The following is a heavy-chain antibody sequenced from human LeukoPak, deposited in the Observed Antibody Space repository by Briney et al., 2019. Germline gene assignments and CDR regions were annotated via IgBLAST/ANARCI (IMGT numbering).Heavy chain of an antibody. J-gene: IGHJ5*02. CDR3: ARHLTADSYDGLGIWNGPNNWFDP. D-gene: IGHD3-3*01. CDR2: IYPGDSDT. V-gene: IGHV5-51*01. CDR1: GYSFSSYW. Sequence: GESLKISCKGSGYSFSSYWIGWVRQMPGKGLEWMGIIYPGDSDTRYSPSFQGQVTISADKSISTAYLQWSSLKASDTAMYSCARHLTADSYDGLGIWNGPNNWFDPWGQGTLVTVSS.